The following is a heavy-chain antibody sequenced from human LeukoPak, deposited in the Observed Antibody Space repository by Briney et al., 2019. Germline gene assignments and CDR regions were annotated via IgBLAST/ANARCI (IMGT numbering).Heavy chain of an antibody. Sequence: PSETLSLICTVSGGSISSYYWSWIRQPPGKGLEWIGYIYYSGSTNYNPSLKSRVTISVDTSKNQFSLKLSSVTAADTAVYYCARQGGFGEFAYYYYYMDVWGKGTTVTVSS. V-gene: IGHV4-59*08. CDR2: IYYSGST. D-gene: IGHD3-10*01. CDR1: GGSISSYY. CDR3: ARQGGFGEFAYYYYYMDV. J-gene: IGHJ6*03.